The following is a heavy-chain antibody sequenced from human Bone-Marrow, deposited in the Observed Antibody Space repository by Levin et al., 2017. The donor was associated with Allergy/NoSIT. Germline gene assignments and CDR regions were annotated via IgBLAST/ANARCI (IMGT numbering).Heavy chain of an antibody. D-gene: IGHD3-9*01. Sequence: SETLSLTCTVSGGSISSAGYHWTWIRQSPGKGLEWIGYISYRGTTYYNPSLKSRLTMSLDTSEQRFSLNLNSVTAANTAIYYCARLDGYYFDYWGQGTLVTVSS. CDR2: ISYRGTT. V-gene: IGHV4-31*03. J-gene: IGHJ4*02. CDR3: ARLDGYYFDY. CDR1: GGSISSAGYH.